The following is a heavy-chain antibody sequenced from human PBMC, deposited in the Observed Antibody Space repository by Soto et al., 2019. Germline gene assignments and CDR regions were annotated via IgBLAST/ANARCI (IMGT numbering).Heavy chain of an antibody. V-gene: IGHV3-23*01. CDR2: IIDSGAST. CDR1: GFTFSSSA. J-gene: IGHJ6*02. Sequence: PGGSLRLSCAASGFTFSSSAMGWVRQAPGKGLEWVSDIIDSGASTYYADSVKGRFTISRDNSKSTLYLQMNSLRAEDTALYYCAKGRSYYYYYGVDVWGQGTTVTVSS. CDR3: AKGRSYYYYYGVDV.